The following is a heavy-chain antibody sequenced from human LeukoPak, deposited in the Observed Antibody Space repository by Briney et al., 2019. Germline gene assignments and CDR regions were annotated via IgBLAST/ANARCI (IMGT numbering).Heavy chain of an antibody. D-gene: IGHD6-19*01. V-gene: IGHV5-51*01. J-gene: IGHJ4*02. Sequence: KCGESLKISCKGSGYSFSSYWIAWVRQMPGKGLEWMGIIYPGDSDTRYSPSFQGQVTISADKSISTAYLQWSSLKASDTAMYYCARSRDYSSGWYLIFDYWGQGTLVTVSS. CDR1: GYSFSSYW. CDR3: ARSRDYSSGWYLIFDY. CDR2: IYPGDSDT.